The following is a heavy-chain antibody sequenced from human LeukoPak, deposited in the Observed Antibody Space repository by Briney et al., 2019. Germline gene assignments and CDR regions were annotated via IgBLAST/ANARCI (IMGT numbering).Heavy chain of an antibody. J-gene: IGHJ3*02. V-gene: IGHV3-30-3*01. D-gene: IGHD6-13*01. CDR1: GFTFSSYA. CDR3: ARDHGAAAALGEDDAFDI. CDR2: ISYDGSNK. Sequence: PGGSLRLSCAASGFTFSSYAMHWVRQAPGKGLEWVAVISYDGSNKYYADSVKGRFTISRDNSKNTLYLQMNSLRAEDTAVYYCARDHGAAAALGEDDAFDIWGQGTMVTVSS.